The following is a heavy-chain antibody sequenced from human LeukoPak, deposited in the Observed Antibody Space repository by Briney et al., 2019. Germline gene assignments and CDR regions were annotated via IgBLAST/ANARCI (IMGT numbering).Heavy chain of an antibody. D-gene: IGHD6-6*01. CDR3: ARGGSSSSYYYYGMDV. CDR1: GGSFSGYY. V-gene: IGHV4-34*01. J-gene: IGHJ6*02. Sequence: PSETLSLTCADYGGSFSGYYWSWIRQPPGKGLEWIGEINHSGSTNYNPSLKSRVTISVDTSKNQFSLKLSSVTAADTAVYYCARGGSSSSYYYYGMDVWGQGTTVTVSS. CDR2: INHSGST.